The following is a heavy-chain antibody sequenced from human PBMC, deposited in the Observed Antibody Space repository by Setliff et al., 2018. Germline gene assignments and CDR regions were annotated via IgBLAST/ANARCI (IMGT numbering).Heavy chain of an antibody. Sequence: SETLSLTCTVSGGSISSGSFYWSWIRQPAGKGLEWIGHIYTSGSTNYNPSLKSRVTISVDTSKNQFSLNLNSVTAADTAVYFCARDTPHDPVSSNWYRNWFDPWGQGILVTVSS. CDR2: IYTSGST. J-gene: IGHJ5*02. CDR1: GGSISSGSFY. V-gene: IGHV4-61*09. CDR3: ARDTPHDPVSSNWYRNWFDP. D-gene: IGHD6-13*01.